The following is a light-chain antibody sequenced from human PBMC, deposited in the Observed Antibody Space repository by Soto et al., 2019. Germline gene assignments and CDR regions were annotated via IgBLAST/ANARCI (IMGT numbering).Light chain of an antibody. CDR1: QSISIW. CDR3: QQYNSYWT. J-gene: IGKJ1*01. V-gene: IGKV1-5*01. Sequence: DIQVTQSPSTLSASVGDRVTITCRASQSISIWFAWYQQKPGKAPKLLIYDASSLESGVPSRFSGSGSGTEFTLTISSLQPDDFATYYCQQYNSYWTFGQGTKVDIK. CDR2: DAS.